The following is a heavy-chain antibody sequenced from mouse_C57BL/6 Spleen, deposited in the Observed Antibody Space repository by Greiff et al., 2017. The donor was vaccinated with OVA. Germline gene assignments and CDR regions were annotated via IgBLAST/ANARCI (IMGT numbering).Heavy chain of an antibody. Sequence: EVQLQQSGPELVKPGASVKISCKASGYTFTDYYMNWVKQSHGKSLEWIGDINPNNGGTSYNQKFKGKATLTVEKSSSTAYMELRSLTSDDSAVYYCARASYYGSSYGYFDVWGTGTTVTVSS. D-gene: IGHD1-1*01. CDR3: ARASYYGSSYGYFDV. J-gene: IGHJ1*03. V-gene: IGHV1-26*01. CDR1: GYTFTDYY. CDR2: INPNNGGT.